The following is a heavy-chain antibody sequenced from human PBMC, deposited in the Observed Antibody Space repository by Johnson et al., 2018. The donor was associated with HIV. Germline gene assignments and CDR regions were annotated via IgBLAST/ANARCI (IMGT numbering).Heavy chain of an antibody. J-gene: IGHJ3*02. CDR3: ARAMYTSGWSYDAFDI. V-gene: IGHV3-30*04. D-gene: IGHD6-19*01. CDR2: ISYDGSNK. Sequence: QVQLVESGGGVVQPGRSLRLSCAASGFTFSSYAMHWVRQAPGKGLEWVAVISYDGSNKYYADSVKGRFTISRDNAKNSLYLQMNSLRAEDTAVYYCARAMYTSGWSYDAFDIWGQGTKVTVSS. CDR1: GFTFSSYA.